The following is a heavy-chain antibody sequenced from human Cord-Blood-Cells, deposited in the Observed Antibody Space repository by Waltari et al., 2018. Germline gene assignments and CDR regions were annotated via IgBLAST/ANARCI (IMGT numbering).Heavy chain of an antibody. V-gene: IGHV3-30-3*01. Sequence: QVQLVESGGGVVQPGRSLRLSCAASGFPFISHALHGVRQAPGKGLEWVAVISYDGSNKYYADSVKGRFTISRDNSKNTLYLQMNSLRAEDTAVYYCARGEYSGSYYYYGMDVWGQGTTVTVSS. CDR2: ISYDGSNK. D-gene: IGHD1-26*01. J-gene: IGHJ6*02. CDR1: GFPFISHA. CDR3: ARGEYSGSYYYYGMDV.